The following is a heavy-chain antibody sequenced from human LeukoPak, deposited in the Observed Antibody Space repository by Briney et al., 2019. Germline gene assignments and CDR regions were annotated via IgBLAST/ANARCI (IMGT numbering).Heavy chain of an antibody. V-gene: IGHV4-34*01. D-gene: IGHD6-13*01. CDR1: GGSISSYY. J-gene: IGHJ5*02. CDR2: INHSGST. Sequence: TSETLSLTCTVSGGSISSYYWSWIRQPPGKGLEWIGEINHSGSTNYNPSLKSRVTISVDTSKNQFSLKLSSVTAADTAVYYCARANREEYSSSWKTKINWFDPWGQGTLVTVSS. CDR3: ARANREEYSSSWKTKINWFDP.